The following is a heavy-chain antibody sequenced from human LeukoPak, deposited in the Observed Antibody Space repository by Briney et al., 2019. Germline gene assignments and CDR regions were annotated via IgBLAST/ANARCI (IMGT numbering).Heavy chain of an antibody. J-gene: IGHJ4*02. CDR1: GYTFTSYY. V-gene: IGHV1-46*01. D-gene: IGHD1-26*01. Sequence: ASVKVSCKASGYTFTSYYIHWVRQAPGQGLEWMGIINPSGGSTSYAQKFQGRVTMTRDTSTSTVYMELSSLRSEDTAVYYCARDPPLVSSGSYYAAYYFDYWGQGTLVTVSS. CDR3: ARDPPLVSSGSYYAAYYFDY. CDR2: INPSGGST.